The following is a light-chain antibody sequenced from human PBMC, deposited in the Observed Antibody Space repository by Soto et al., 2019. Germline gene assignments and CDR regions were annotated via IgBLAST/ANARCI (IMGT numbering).Light chain of an antibody. V-gene: IGLV2-11*01. CDR1: SSDVGRYDY. Sequence: QSALTQPRSVSGSPGQSVTISCTGTSSDVGRYDYVSWYQQHPGKAPKLIIYDVTERPAGVPDRFSGSKSGNTASLTISGLQAEDEADYYCCSYAGDLALFGGGTKLTVL. CDR3: CSYAGDLAL. CDR2: DVT. J-gene: IGLJ2*01.